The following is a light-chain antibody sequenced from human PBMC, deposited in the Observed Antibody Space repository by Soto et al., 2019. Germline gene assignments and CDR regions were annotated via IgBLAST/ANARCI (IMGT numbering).Light chain of an antibody. Sequence: QSVLTQPASVSGSPGQSVTISCTGTISDVGSYNLVSWYQQHPGKAPKLMIYEGSKRPSGVSNRFSGYKYGNTASLTISGLQAEAEADYYCCSYAGSSTYVFGTGTKVTVL. CDR3: CSYAGSSTYV. V-gene: IGLV2-23*01. CDR2: EGS. CDR1: ISDVGSYNL. J-gene: IGLJ1*01.